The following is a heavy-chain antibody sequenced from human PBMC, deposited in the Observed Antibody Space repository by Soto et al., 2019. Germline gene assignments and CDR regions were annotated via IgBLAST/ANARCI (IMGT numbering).Heavy chain of an antibody. CDR1: GFTFSSYA. J-gene: IGHJ6*02. D-gene: IGHD2-2*01. CDR3: AVLGRKDIVVVPAAMGGYYYGMDV. V-gene: IGHV3-23*01. CDR2: ISGSGGST. Sequence: EVQLLESGGGLVQPGGSLRLSCAASGFTFSSYAMSWVRQAPGKGLEWVSAISGSGGSTYYADSVKGRFTISRDNSKNTLYLQMNSLRAEDTAVYYCAVLGRKDIVVVPAAMGGYYYGMDVWGQGTTVTVSS.